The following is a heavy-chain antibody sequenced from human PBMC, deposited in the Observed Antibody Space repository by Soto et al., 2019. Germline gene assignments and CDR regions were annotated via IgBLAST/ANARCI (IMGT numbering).Heavy chain of an antibody. CDR1: GYTFTSYY. J-gene: IGHJ4*02. V-gene: IGHV1-46*01. D-gene: IGHD2-2*01. CDR2: INPSGYGT. CDR3: ARDGVVVPSALYYFDY. Sequence: ASVKVSCKASGYTFTSYYIHWVRQARGQGLEWMGIINPSGYGTSYAQKFQGRVTMTRDTSTSTFYMELRSLRSDDTAVYFCARDGVVVPSALYYFDYWGQGTLVTVSS.